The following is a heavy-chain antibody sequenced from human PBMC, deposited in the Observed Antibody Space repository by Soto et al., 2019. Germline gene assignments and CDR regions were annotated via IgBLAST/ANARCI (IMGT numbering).Heavy chain of an antibody. J-gene: IGHJ4*02. CDR2: IKQDGSEK. V-gene: IGHV3-7*02. CDR1: GFTFSNHW. D-gene: IGHD3-22*01. Sequence: PGGSLRLSCAASGFTFSNHWMSWVRQAPGKGPEWVANIKQDGSEKYYGDSVKGRFTIPRGNAKNSLYLQMNSLRAEDTVVYYCARYSPHYYDSSGYWSWDYWGQGTLVNVSS. CDR3: ARYSPHYYDSSGYWSWDY.